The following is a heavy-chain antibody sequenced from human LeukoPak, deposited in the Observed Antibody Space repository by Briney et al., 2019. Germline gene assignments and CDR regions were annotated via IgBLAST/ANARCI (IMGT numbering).Heavy chain of an antibody. D-gene: IGHD3-10*01. CDR1: GYTFTSYG. CDR3: ARRSGYYGPGASDP. Sequence: ASVKVSCKASGYTFTSYGISWVRQAPGQGLEWMGWISAYNGNTNYAQKLQGRVTMTTDTSTSTAYMELRSLRSDDTAVYYCARRSGYYGPGASDPWGQGTLVTVSS. J-gene: IGHJ5*02. CDR2: ISAYNGNT. V-gene: IGHV1-18*01.